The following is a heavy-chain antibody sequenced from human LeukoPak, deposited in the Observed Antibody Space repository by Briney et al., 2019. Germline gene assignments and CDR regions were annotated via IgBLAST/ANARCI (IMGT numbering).Heavy chain of an antibody. CDR3: AKDHLHTAVVPSYLDF. J-gene: IGHJ4*02. CDR1: GFTFSSYA. V-gene: IGHV3-23*01. CDR2: ISGSGGST. D-gene: IGHD5-18*01. Sequence: GGPLRLSCAASGFTFSSYAMSWVRQAPGKGLEWVSAISGSGGSTYYAHPVKGRFPISRANSTNTLYLQMDSLRAADPAVIYCAKDHLHTAVVPSYLDFWGRGTLVSVSS.